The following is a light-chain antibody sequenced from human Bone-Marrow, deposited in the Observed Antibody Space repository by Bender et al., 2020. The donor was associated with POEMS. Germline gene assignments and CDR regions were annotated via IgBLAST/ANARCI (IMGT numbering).Light chain of an antibody. Sequence: QSALTQPASVSGSPGQSITISCTGTRSDVGGYNYVTWFQQHPGKAPKLMIYDVSNRPSGVSNRFSGSKSDNTASLTISGLQAEDEADFYCCSYADNSVWVFGGGTKLTVL. CDR1: RSDVGGYNY. V-gene: IGLV2-14*01. CDR2: DVS. J-gene: IGLJ3*02. CDR3: CSYADNSVWV.